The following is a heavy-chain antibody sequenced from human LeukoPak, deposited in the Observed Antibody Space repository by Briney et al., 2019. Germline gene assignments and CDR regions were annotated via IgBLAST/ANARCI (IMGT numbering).Heavy chain of an antibody. V-gene: IGHV4-59*01. CDR2: IYYSGST. D-gene: IGHD2-15*01. CDR1: GGSISSYY. Sequence: PSETLSLTCTVSGGSISSYYWSWIRQPPGKGLEWIGYIYYSGSTNYNPSLKSRVTISLNTSKNQFSLILSSVTAADTAVYYCARSPIVVEVAATPGPFDYWGQGTLVTVSS. J-gene: IGHJ4*02. CDR3: ARSPIVVEVAATPGPFDY.